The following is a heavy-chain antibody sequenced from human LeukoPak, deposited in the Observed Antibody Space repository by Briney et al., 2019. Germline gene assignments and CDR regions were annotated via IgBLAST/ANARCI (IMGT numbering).Heavy chain of an antibody. CDR1: GGSFSGYY. CDR2: INHSGST. D-gene: IGHD2-2*01. Sequence: SETLSPTCAVYGGSFSGYYWSWIRQPPGKGLEWIGEINHSGSTNYNPSLKSRVTISVDTSKNQFSLKLSSVTAADTAVYYCARAVVVVPAARYYYYYGMDVWGQGTTVTVSS. V-gene: IGHV4-34*01. J-gene: IGHJ6*02. CDR3: ARAVVVVPAARYYYYYGMDV.